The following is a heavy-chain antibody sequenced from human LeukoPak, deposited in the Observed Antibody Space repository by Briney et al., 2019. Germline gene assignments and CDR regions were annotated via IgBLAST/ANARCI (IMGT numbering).Heavy chain of an antibody. Sequence: GGSLRLSCAASGFTFSSYTMNWVRQAPGKGLEWVSSISSSSSYIYYTDSVKGRFTISRDNAKNSLYLQMNSLRAEDTAVYYCARDTYRVYYYYGMDVWGQGTTVTVSS. CDR1: GFTFSSYT. D-gene: IGHD5-12*01. J-gene: IGHJ6*02. CDR2: ISSSSSYI. CDR3: ARDTYRVYYYYGMDV. V-gene: IGHV3-21*01.